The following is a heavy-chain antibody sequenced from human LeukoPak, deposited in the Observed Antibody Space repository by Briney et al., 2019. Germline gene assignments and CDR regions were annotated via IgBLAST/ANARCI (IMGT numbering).Heavy chain of an antibody. CDR1: GGSISNTNW. CDR3: SRENGAFSPFGY. V-gene: IGHV4-4*02. Sequence: SETLSLTCGVSGGSISNTNWWSWVRQPPGQGLEWIGEISLTGLTHYNTSLESRVTVSLDKSKNQLSLNLTSVTAADTAVYYCSRENGAFSPFGYWGQGTLVTVLS. J-gene: IGHJ4*02. D-gene: IGHD2-8*01. CDR2: ISLTGLT.